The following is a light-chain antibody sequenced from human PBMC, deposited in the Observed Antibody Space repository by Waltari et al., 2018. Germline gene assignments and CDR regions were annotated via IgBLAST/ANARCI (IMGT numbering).Light chain of an antibody. Sequence: QSVLTQPPSASGTPGQRVTISCSGGSSNIGRNTVNWYQHVPGTAPKLLIYYNNRRPAGVPDRLSGSMSDTSASLAISGLQSEDEATYYCSVWDDSLNGVIFGGGTNLAVL. CDR1: SSNIGRNT. CDR2: YNN. V-gene: IGLV1-44*01. J-gene: IGLJ2*01. CDR3: SVWDDSLNGVI.